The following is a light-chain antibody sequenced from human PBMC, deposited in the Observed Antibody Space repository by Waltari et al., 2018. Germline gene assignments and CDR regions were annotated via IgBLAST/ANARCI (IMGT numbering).Light chain of an antibody. CDR3: QQVNNYPFT. Sequence: DIQLTQSPSFLSASVGDRVTITCRASQDISSSLAWYQQKAGRAPKLLIYSASTLQSCVPSRLSGRGSGTEFTLTISSLQPEDFVTYYCQQVNNYPFTFGPGTILDVK. V-gene: IGKV1-9*01. CDR1: QDISSS. CDR2: SAS. J-gene: IGKJ3*01.